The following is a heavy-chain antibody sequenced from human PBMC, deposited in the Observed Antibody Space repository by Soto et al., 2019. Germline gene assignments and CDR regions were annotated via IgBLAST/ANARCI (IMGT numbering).Heavy chain of an antibody. CDR1: GFTFSSYA. J-gene: IGHJ6*03. CDR2: IKSKTDGGTT. CDR3: TTDSGYCSGGSCYHYYYYYMYV. Sequence: GGSLRLSCAASGFTFSSYAMSWVRQAPGKGLEWVGRIKSKTDGGTTDYAAPVKGRFTISRDDSKNTLYLQMNSLKTEDTAVYYCTTDSGYCSGGSCYHYYYYYMYVCGQGTTVPVSS. D-gene: IGHD2-15*01. V-gene: IGHV3-15*01.